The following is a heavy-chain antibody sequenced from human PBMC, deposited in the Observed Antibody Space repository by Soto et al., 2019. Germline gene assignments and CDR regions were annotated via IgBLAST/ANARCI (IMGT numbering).Heavy chain of an antibody. Sequence: GSLRRPCSASGCIFRDFYMSWIRQVPGKGLEWLSKISSSSSSTDYADSVKGRFTISRDNSKNSLYLQMSRLRDEDTAVYYCARDRGGGSIFGGHYGMDVWGQGTKVTVSS. D-gene: IGHD3-3*01. J-gene: IGHJ6*02. CDR3: ARDRGGGSIFGGHYGMDV. V-gene: IGHV3-11*06. CDR2: ISSSSSST. CDR1: GCIFRDFY.